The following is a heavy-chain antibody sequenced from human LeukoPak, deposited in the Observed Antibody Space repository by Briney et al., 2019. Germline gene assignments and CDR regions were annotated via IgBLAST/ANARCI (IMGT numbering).Heavy chain of an antibody. CDR3: ARGPVGYDHSGFDY. J-gene: IGHJ4*02. CDR1: GGSISSGGYS. CDR2: IYHSGST. V-gene: IGHV4-30-2*01. Sequence: PSETLSLTCAVSGGSISSGGYSWSWIRQPPGRGLEWIGYIYHSGSTYYNPSLKSRVTISVDRSKNQFSLKLSSVTAADTAVYYCARGPVGYDHSGFDYWGQGTLVTVSS. D-gene: IGHD3-10*01.